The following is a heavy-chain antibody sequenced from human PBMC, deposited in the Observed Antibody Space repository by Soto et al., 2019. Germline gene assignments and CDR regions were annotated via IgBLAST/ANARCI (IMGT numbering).Heavy chain of an antibody. V-gene: IGHV4-31*03. CDR3: AHGINDYSVYFDY. Sequence: PSETLSLTCTVSGGSISSGGYYWSWIRQHPGKGQEWIGYIYYSGSTYYNPSLKSRVTISVDTSKNQFSLKLSSVTAADTAVYYCAHGINDYSVYFDYWGQGTLVTVSS. CDR1: GGSISSGGYY. D-gene: IGHD4-4*01. CDR2: IYYSGST. J-gene: IGHJ4*02.